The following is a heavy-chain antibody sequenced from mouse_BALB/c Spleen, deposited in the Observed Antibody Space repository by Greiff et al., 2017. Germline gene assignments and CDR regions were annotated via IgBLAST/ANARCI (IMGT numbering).Heavy chain of an antibody. Sequence: VKLMESGPGLVAPSQSLSITCTVSGFSLTGYGVHWVRQPPGKGLEWLGMIWGDGSTDYNSALKSRRSISKDNSKSQVFLKMNSLQTDDTARYYCARDNHEDYAMDYWGQGTSVTVSS. V-gene: IGHV2-6-7*01. CDR1: GFSLTGYG. CDR3: ARDNHEDYAMDY. J-gene: IGHJ4*01. CDR2: IWGDGST.